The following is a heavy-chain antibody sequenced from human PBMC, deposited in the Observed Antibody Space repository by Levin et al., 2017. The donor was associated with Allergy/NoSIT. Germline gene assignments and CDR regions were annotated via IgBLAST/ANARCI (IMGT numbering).Heavy chain of an antibody. CDR1: GFSLSSTKLG. D-gene: IGHD3-22*01. CDR3: ARRTWNYCNRGGYPVFDP. CDR2: IYWDDEK. Sequence: SGPTLVKPTETLTLTCTFSGFSLSSTKLGVGWVRQPPGKALEWLALIYWDDEKRYSPSLRSRLTITKDTSENRVTLTMTNMDPVDTATYYCARRTWNYCNRGGYPVFDPGGQGALVIVS. V-gene: IGHV2-5*02. J-gene: IGHJ5*02.